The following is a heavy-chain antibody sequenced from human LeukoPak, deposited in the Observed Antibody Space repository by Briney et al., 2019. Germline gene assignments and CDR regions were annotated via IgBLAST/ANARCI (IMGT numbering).Heavy chain of an antibody. J-gene: IGHJ4*02. CDR1: GFTFSSYA. CDR2: ISGSGGST. Sequence: VGSLRLSCAASGFTFSSYAMSWVRQAPGKGLEWVSAISGSGGSTYYADSVKGRFTISRDNSKNTLYLQMNSLRAEDTAVYYCAKDLNDFWSGRRQFDYWGQGTLVTVSS. D-gene: IGHD3-3*01. V-gene: IGHV3-23*01. CDR3: AKDLNDFWSGRRQFDY.